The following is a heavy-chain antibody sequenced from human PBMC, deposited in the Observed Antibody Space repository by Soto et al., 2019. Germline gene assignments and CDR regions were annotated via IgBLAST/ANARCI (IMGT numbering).Heavy chain of an antibody. CDR2: ISSSGSTI. CDR3: ARDPMPWSGYYPPLVDYGMGV. J-gene: IGHJ6*02. V-gene: IGHV3-48*03. Sequence: GGSLRLSCAASGFTFSSYEMNWVRQAPGKGLEWVSYISSSGSTIYYADSVKGRFTISRDNAKNSLYLQMNSLRAEDTAVYYCARDPMPWSGYYPPLVDYGMGVWGQGTTVTVSS. CDR1: GFTFSSYE. D-gene: IGHD3-3*01.